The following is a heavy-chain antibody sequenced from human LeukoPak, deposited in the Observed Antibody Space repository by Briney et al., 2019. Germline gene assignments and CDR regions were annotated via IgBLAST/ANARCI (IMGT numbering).Heavy chain of an antibody. CDR1: GFTFSSYG. CDR2: ISYDGSNK. CDR3: AKDQYRIVGVTRDTFDI. D-gene: IGHD1-26*01. Sequence: PGGSLRLSCAASGFTFSSYGMHWVRQAPGKGLEWVAVISYDGSNKYYADSVKGRFTISRDNSKNTLYLQMNSLRAEDTAVYYCAKDQYRIVGVTRDTFDIWGQGTMVTVFS. J-gene: IGHJ3*02. V-gene: IGHV3-30*18.